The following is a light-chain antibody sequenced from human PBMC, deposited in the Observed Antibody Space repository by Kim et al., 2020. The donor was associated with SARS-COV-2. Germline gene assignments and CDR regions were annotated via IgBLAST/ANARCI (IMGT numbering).Light chain of an antibody. CDR3: LLQYGGPRV. CDR1: TGAVTSDQF. Sequence: QAVVTQESSLTVSPGGTVTLTCGSSTGAVTSDQFPYWLQQKPGQAPRTLIYDGYIRHPRTPARFSGSLLGDKAVLTLLGAQPEDEADYYCLLQYGGPRVFGGGTQLTVL. J-gene: IGLJ3*02. V-gene: IGLV7-46*02. CDR2: DGY.